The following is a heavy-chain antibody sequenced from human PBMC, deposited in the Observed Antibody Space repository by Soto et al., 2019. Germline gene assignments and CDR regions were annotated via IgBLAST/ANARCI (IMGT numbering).Heavy chain of an antibody. CDR2: ISGSGGTT. J-gene: IGHJ6*02. Sequence: GGSLRLSYVASGFTFNTYAMSWVRKAPGKGLEWVSGISGSGGTTYYADSVKGRFTISRDNSKNTLYLQMNSLRAEDTAVYYCAKAQFQQWLRTDYYYYGMDVWGQGTTVTVSS. V-gene: IGHV3-23*01. CDR1: GFTFNTYA. CDR3: AKAQFQQWLRTDYYYYGMDV. D-gene: IGHD6-19*01.